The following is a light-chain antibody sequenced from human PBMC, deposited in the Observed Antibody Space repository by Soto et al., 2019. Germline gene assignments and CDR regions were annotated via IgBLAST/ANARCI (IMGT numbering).Light chain of an antibody. V-gene: IGKV1-12*01. CDR2: AAS. Sequence: DIQMTQSPSSVSASVGDRVTITCRASQGINSWLAWYQQKPGKAPKLLIYAASSLQSGVPLSFSGSGSGREFTLTISSLQPEEFATYYYKQAKILPWTFGQGTKVEIK. J-gene: IGKJ1*01. CDR1: QGINSW. CDR3: KQAKILPWT.